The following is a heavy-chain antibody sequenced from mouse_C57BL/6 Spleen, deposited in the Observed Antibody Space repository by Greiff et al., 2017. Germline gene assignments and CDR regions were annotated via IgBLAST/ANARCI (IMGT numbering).Heavy chain of an antibody. CDR3: AREDVGGYFDV. V-gene: IGHV1-64*01. CDR1: GYTFTSYW. J-gene: IGHJ1*03. Sequence: QVQLQQPGAELVKPGASVKLSCKASGYTFTSYWMHWVKQRPGQGLEWIGMIHPNSGSTHYNEKFNSKATLTVDKSSSTAYMQLSSLTSEDSAVYYCAREDVGGYFDVWGTGTTVTGSS. D-gene: IGHD3-3*01. CDR2: IHPNSGST.